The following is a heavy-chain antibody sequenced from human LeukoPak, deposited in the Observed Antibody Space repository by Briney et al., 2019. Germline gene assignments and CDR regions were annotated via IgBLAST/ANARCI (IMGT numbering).Heavy chain of an antibody. D-gene: IGHD3/OR15-3a*01. Sequence: GESLQISCQGSGYSFTSYWIGWVRQMPGKGLEWMGIIYPGDSDTRYSPSFQGQVTISADKSISTAYLQWSSLKASDAAMYYCARRRKVDYYFDYWGQGTLVTVSS. CDR2: IYPGDSDT. CDR3: ARRRKVDYYFDY. V-gene: IGHV5-51*01. CDR1: GYSFTSYW. J-gene: IGHJ4*02.